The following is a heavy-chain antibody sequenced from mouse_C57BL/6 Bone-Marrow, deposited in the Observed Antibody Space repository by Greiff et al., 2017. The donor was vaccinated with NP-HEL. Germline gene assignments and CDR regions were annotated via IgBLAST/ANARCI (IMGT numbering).Heavy chain of an antibody. J-gene: IGHJ3*01. CDR2: IDPENGDT. Sequence: VQLQQSGAELVRPGASVKLSCTASGFNIKDDYMHWVKQRPEQGLEWIGWIDPENGDTEYASKFQGKATITADTSSNTAYLQLSSLTSEDTAVYYCTTKSGYYGSKYWGQGTLVTVSA. V-gene: IGHV14-4*01. CDR3: TTKSGYYGSKY. D-gene: IGHD1-1*01. CDR1: GFNIKDDY.